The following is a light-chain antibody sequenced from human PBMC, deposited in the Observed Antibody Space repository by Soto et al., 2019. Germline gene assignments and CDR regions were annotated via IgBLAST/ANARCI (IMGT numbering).Light chain of an antibody. Sequence: DIQMTQSPSTLSASVGDRVTITCRASQSISSWLAWYQQKPGKAPKLLIYKASSLESGVPSRFSGSGSGTEFTLTISSLQPDDFATYYCQQYNSYLLTFGQGTKV. V-gene: IGKV1-5*03. J-gene: IGKJ1*01. CDR2: KAS. CDR3: QQYNSYLLT. CDR1: QSISSW.